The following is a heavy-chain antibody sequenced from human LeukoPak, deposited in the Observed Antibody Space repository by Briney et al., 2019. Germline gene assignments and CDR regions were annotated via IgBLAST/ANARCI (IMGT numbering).Heavy chain of an antibody. J-gene: IGHJ1*01. CDR1: EGSFSSFA. CDR3: GSYAGRAGHSGPFQF. CDR2: IIPIFGTP. Sequence: SVKVSCMASEGSFSSFAVSWVPHDPGQGLEWMGVIIPIFGTPNYSQKFQGRVAITADDSTSTAYMELSSLRSDDTAVYYCGSYAGRAGHSGPFQFWGQGTLVTVSS. V-gene: IGHV1-69*01. D-gene: IGHD2-2*01.